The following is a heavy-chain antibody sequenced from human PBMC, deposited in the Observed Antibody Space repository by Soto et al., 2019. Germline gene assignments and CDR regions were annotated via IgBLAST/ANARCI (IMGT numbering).Heavy chain of an antibody. V-gene: IGHV4-38-2*02. CDR2: IDYSGRT. J-gene: IGHJ4*02. CDR3: ARDLSSRYAYYYFDY. Sequence: PXETLSLTCSVSGYLISSGYYWGWIRQTPGKGLEWLGSIDYSGRTYYNPSLKSRVSTSVDLSKNQFSLNLRSVTAADTAVYFCARDLSSRYAYYYFDYWGQGTLVTVSS. D-gene: IGHD3-22*01. CDR1: GYLISSGYY.